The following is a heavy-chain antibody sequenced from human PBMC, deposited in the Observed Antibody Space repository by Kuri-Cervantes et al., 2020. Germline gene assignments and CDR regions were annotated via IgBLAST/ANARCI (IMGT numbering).Heavy chain of an antibody. D-gene: IGHD4-17*01. Sequence: ASVKVSCKASGYTFTRYAINWVRQAPGQGLEWMGWINTNTGNPEYAQGFTGRFVFSLDTSVSTAYLQISSLKAEDTAVYYCARDTVTTYTDYYYYYGMDVWGQGTTVTVSS. V-gene: IGHV7-4-1*02. CDR3: ARDTVTTYTDYYYYYGMDV. CDR1: GYTFTRYA. CDR2: INTNTGNP. J-gene: IGHJ6*02.